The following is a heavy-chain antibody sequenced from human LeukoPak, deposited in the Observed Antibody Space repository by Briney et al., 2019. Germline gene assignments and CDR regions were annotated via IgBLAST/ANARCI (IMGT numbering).Heavy chain of an antibody. V-gene: IGHV3-21*01. CDR2: ISSSSSYI. CDR1: GFTFDDFG. CDR3: ARAEAWELGFDY. J-gene: IGHJ4*02. Sequence: PGGSLRLSCAASGFTFDDFGMSWVRQVPGKGLEWVSSISSSSSYIYYADSVKGRFTISRDNAKNSLYLQMNSLRAEDTAVYYCARAEAWELGFDYWGQGTLVTVSS. D-gene: IGHD1-26*01.